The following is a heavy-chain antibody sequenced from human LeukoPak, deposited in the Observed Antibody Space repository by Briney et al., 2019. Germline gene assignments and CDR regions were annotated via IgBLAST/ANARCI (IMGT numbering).Heavy chain of an antibody. V-gene: IGHV1-2*02. D-gene: IGHD2-15*01. CDR3: AREAIVVVVASTGWFDP. CDR1: GYTFTGDY. J-gene: IGHJ5*02. CDR2: INPRSGGT. Sequence: ASVKVPCKASGYTFTGDYMHWVRQAPGQGLEWMGWINPRSGGTNYAQKFQGRVTMTRDTSINTAYMELSRLRSDDTAVYYCAREAIVVVVASTGWFDPWGQGTLVTVSS.